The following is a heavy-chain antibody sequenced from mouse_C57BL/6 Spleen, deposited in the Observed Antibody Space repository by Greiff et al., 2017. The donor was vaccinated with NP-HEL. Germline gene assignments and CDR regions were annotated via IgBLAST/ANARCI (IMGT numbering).Heavy chain of an antibody. Sequence: QVQLQQPGAELVMPGASVKLSCKASGYTFTSYWMHWVKQRPGQGLEWIGEIDPSDSYTNYNQKFKGKSTLTVDKSSSTAYMQLSSLTSEDSAVYYCARIGYPDYWGQGTTLTVSS. CDR1: GYTFTSYW. D-gene: IGHD2-2*01. J-gene: IGHJ2*01. CDR2: IDPSDSYT. V-gene: IGHV1-69*01. CDR3: ARIGYPDY.